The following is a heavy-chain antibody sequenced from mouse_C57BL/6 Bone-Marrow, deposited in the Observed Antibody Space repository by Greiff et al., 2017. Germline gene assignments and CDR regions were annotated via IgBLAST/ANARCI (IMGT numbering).Heavy chain of an antibody. CDR1: GFTFSDYG. CDR2: ISSGSSTI. J-gene: IGHJ2*01. V-gene: IGHV5-17*01. CDR3: ARGYCFDY. Sequence: EVKLVESGGGLVKPGGSLKLSCAASGFTFSDYGMHWVRQAPEKGLEWVAYISSGSSTIYYADTVKGRFTISRDTAKNTLFLQMTSLRSEDTARYDCARGYCFDYWGQGTTLTVSS.